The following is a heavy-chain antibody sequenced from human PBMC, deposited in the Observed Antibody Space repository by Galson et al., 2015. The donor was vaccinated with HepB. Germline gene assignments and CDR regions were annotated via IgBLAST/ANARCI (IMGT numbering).Heavy chain of an antibody. J-gene: IGHJ4*02. D-gene: IGHD6-19*01. CDR1: GLAFRKNG. Sequence: SLRLSCAASGLAFRKNGMHWVRQAPGKGLEWAAVISYDGSNKEYADSVKGRFIISRDNSKNTVYLQMNSLRTEDTAVYFCANEGQWLKAHFDYWGQGTRVIVSS. CDR3: ANEGQWLKAHFDY. V-gene: IGHV3-30*18. CDR2: ISYDGSNK.